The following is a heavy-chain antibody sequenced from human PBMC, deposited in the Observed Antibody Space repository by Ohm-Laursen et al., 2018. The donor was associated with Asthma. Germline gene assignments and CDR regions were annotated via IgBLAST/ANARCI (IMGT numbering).Heavy chain of an antibody. V-gene: IGHV7-4-1*02. CDR2: INTNTGNP. J-gene: IGHJ5*02. CDR3: ARGRTFDP. CDR1: GYTFTTYP. Sequence: ASVKVSCKASGYTFTTYPMHWVRQAPGRGLEYMGWINTNTGNPTYAQGFTGRFLFSLDASVTTAYLQISSLKAEDTAFYYCARGRTFDPWGQGTLVTVSS.